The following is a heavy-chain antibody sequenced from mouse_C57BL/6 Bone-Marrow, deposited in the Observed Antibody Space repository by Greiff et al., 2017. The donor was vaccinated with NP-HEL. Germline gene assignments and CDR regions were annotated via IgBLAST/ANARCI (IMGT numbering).Heavy chain of an antibody. J-gene: IGHJ4*01. CDR2: IYWDDDK. CDR3: ARIPSHYYGSSYGAMDY. D-gene: IGHD1-1*01. CDR1: GFSLSTSGMG. V-gene: IGHV8-12*01. Sequence: QVTLKVSGPGILQSSQTLSLTCSFSGFSLSTSGMGVSWIRQPSGKGLEWLAHIYWDDDKRYTPSLKSRLTISKDTSRNQVFLKITSVDTADTATYYCARIPSHYYGSSYGAMDYWGQGTSVTVSS.